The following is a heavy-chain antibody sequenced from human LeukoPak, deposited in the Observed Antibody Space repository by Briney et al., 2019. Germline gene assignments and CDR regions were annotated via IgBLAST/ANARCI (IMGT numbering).Heavy chain of an antibody. Sequence: GASVKVSCKASGYTFTGYYMHWVRQAPGQGLEWMGRINPNSGGTNYAQKFQGRVTMTRDTSISTAYMELSRLRPDDTAVYYCARIWVRQGYWYFDLWGRGTLVTVSS. CDR1: GYTFTGYY. J-gene: IGHJ2*01. CDR2: INPNSGGT. CDR3: ARIWVRQGYWYFDL. V-gene: IGHV1-2*06. D-gene: IGHD3-10*01.